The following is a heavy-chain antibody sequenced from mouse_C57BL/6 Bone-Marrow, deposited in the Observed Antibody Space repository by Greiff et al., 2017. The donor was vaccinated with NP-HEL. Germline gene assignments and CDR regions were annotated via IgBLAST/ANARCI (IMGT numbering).Heavy chain of an antibody. V-gene: IGHV1-66*01. Sequence: VKLMESGPELVKPGASVKISCKASGYSFTSYYIHWVKQRPGQGLEWIGWIYPGSGNTKYNEKFKGKATLTADTSSSTAYMQLSSQTSEDSAVYYCARSLIITTVVATRGYFDVWGTGTTVTVSS. CDR2: IYPGSGNT. J-gene: IGHJ1*03. D-gene: IGHD1-1*01. CDR3: ARSLIITTVVATRGYFDV. CDR1: GYSFTSYY.